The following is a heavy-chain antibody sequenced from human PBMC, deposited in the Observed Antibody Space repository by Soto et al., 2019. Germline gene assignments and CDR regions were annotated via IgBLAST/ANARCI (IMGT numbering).Heavy chain of an antibody. Sequence: GASVKVSCKASGGTFSSYTISWVRQAPGQGLEWMGRIIPILGIANYAQKFQGRVTITRDTSASTAYMELSSLRSEDTAVYYCARDPLSPNTYDILTGYHIFTPGPFDYWGQGTLVTVSS. J-gene: IGHJ4*02. CDR1: GGTFSSYT. CDR3: ARDPLSPNTYDILTGYHIFTPGPFDY. CDR2: IIPILGIA. D-gene: IGHD3-9*01. V-gene: IGHV1-69*04.